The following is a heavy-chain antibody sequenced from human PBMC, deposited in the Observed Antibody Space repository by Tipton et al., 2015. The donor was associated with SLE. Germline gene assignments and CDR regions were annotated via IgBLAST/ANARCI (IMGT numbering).Heavy chain of an antibody. Sequence: TLSLTCTVSGGSISSYYWSWIRQPPGKGLEWIGYIYYSGSTNYNPSLKSRVTISVDTSKNQFSLKLSSVTAADTAVYYCASYLETSYFDYWGRGTLVTVSS. D-gene: IGHD1-1*01. V-gene: IGHV4-59*01. CDR3: ASYLETSYFDY. J-gene: IGHJ4*02. CDR1: GGSISSYY. CDR2: IYYSGST.